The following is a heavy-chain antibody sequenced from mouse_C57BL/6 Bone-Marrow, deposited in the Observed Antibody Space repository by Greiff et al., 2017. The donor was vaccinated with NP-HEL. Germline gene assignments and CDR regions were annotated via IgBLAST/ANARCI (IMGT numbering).Heavy chain of an antibody. CDR3: ARHYSNNVGYAMDD. CDR1: GYTFTSYW. D-gene: IGHD2-5*01. J-gene: IGHJ4*01. Sequence: QVQLQQPGAELVRPGSSVKLSCKASGYTFTSYWMDWVKQRPGQGLEWIGNIYPSDSDTHYNQKFKDKATLTVDKSSSTAYMQLSSLTSEDSAVYYCARHYSNNVGYAMDDGGQGTSVTVSS. V-gene: IGHV1-61*01. CDR2: IYPSDSDT.